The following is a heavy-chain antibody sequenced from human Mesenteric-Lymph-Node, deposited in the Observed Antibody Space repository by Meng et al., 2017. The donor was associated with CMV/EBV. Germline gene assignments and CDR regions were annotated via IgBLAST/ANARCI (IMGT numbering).Heavy chain of an antibody. CDR1: GYRFTSYY. CDR3: AGGACSGACYFDY. V-gene: IGHV1-46*01. CDR2: IYPSGGTT. Sequence: KASGYRFTSYYMSSVRQAPGRGLEWMGVIYPSGGTTTYAQKFQGRVTVTRDTSTSTVYMELSSLRSDDTAVYYCAGGACSGACYFDYWGQGTLVTVSS. D-gene: IGHD2-15*01. J-gene: IGHJ4*02.